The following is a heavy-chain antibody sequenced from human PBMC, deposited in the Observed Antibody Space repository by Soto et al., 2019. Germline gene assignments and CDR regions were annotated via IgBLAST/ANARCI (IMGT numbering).Heavy chain of an antibody. J-gene: IGHJ6*02. CDR2: IYYSGST. D-gene: IGHD6-19*01. V-gene: IGHV4-39*01. CDR1: GGSISSSSYY. CDR3: ARPQGENSGLDYYGMDV. Sequence: SETLSLTCTVSGGSISSSSYYWGWIRPPPGKGLEWIGSIYYSGSTYYNPSLKSRVTISVDTSKNQFSLKLSSVTAADTAVYYCARPQGENSGLDYYGMDVWGQGTTVTVSS.